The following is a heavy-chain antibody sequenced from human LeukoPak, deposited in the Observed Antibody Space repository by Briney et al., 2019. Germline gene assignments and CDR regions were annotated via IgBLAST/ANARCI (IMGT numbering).Heavy chain of an antibody. CDR3: ARDRSQEFDP. J-gene: IGHJ5*02. Sequence: PGGSLRLSCAASGFTFSSYGMHWVRQAPGKGLEWVAVISYDGSNKYYADSVKGRFTISRDNSKNTLYLQMNRLRADDTAVYYCARDRSQEFDPWGQGTLATVSS. CDR1: GFTFSSYG. D-gene: IGHD3-10*01. CDR2: ISYDGSNK. V-gene: IGHV3-30*03.